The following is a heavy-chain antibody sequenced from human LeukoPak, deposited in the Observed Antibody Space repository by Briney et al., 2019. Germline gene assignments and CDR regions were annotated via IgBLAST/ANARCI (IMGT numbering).Heavy chain of an antibody. CDR1: GGSISSSSYY. D-gene: IGHD3-10*01. CDR3: ARVPTITFFDY. V-gene: IGHV4-39*07. Sequence: SETLSLTCTVSGGSISSSSYYWGWIRQPPGKGLEWIGSIYYSGSTYYNPSLKSRVTISVDTSKNQFSLKLSSVTAADTAVYYCARVPTITFFDYWGQGTLVTVSS. J-gene: IGHJ4*02. CDR2: IYYSGST.